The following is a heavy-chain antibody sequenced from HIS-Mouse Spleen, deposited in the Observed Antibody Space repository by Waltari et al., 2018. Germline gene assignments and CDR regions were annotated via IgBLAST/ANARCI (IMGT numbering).Heavy chain of an antibody. V-gene: IGHV4-39*07. CDR1: GGSISSSSYY. Sequence: QLQLQESGPGLVKPSETLSLTCTVSGGSISSSSYYWGWIRQPPGEGLEWLGSIYYSGSTYYNPPLKSLVTISVDTSKNPFSLKLSSVTAADTAVYYCAREIPYSSSWYDWYFDLWGRGTLVTVSS. CDR3: AREIPYSSSWYDWYFDL. CDR2: IYYSGST. D-gene: IGHD6-13*01. J-gene: IGHJ2*01.